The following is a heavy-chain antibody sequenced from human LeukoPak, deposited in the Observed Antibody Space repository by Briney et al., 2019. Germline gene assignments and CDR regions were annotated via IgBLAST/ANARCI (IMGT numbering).Heavy chain of an antibody. CDR2: AKNKAQRYTT. Sequence: GGSLRLSCAASGFTFSDHDMDWVRQAPGKGLEWIGRAKNKAQRYTTEYAASVSGRFTIAREDSKSTLSLQMNSLRAEDTAVYYCAKRYGDYFDCWGQGTLVTVSS. J-gene: IGHJ4*02. CDR1: GFTFSDHD. V-gene: IGHV3-72*01. CDR3: AKRYGDYFDC. D-gene: IGHD4-17*01.